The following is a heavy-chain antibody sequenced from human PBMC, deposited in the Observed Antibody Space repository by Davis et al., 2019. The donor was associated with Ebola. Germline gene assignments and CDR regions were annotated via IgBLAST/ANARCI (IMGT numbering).Heavy chain of an antibody. D-gene: IGHD3-22*01. J-gene: IGHJ4*02. CDR1: GFTFSSYS. Sequence: PGGSLGLSCAASGFTFSSYSMNWVRQAPGKGLEWVSSISSSSSYIYYADSVKGRFTISRDNAKNSLYLQMNSLRAEDTAVYYCASHDSSGYPFDYWGQGTLVTVSS. CDR3: ASHDSSGYPFDY. CDR2: ISSSSSYI. V-gene: IGHV3-21*01.